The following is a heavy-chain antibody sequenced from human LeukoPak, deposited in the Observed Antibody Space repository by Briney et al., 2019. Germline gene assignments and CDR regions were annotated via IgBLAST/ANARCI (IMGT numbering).Heavy chain of an antibody. V-gene: IGHV4-34*01. J-gene: IGHJ4*02. CDR3: AREQLVLSHFDY. D-gene: IGHD6-13*01. Sequence: PSETLSLTCAVYGGSFSGYYWSWIRQPPGKGLEWIGEINHSGSTNYNPSLKSRVTISVDTSKNQFSLKLSSVTAADTALYYCAREQLVLSHFDYWGQGTLVTVSS. CDR1: GGSFSGYY. CDR2: INHSGST.